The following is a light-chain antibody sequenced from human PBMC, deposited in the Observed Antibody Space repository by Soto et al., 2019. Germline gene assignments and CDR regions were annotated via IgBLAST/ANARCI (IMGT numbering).Light chain of an antibody. CDR1: QSISSW. CDR2: DAS. J-gene: IGKJ3*01. V-gene: IGKV1-5*01. Sequence: DIHMTQSPSTLSASVGDRVTITCRASQSISSWLAWYQQKPGKAPKLLIYDASSLESGVPSRFSGSGSGTEVTLTISSLQPDDFATYYCQQYNSYSFTVGPGTKVDIK. CDR3: QQYNSYSFT.